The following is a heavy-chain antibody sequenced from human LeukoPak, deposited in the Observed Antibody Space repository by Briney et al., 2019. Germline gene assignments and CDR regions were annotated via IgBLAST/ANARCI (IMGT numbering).Heavy chain of an antibody. V-gene: IGHV1-69*13. J-gene: IGHJ6*02. CDR2: IIPIFGTA. CDR1: GGTFSSYA. D-gene: IGHD3-22*01. CDR3: ARSEYYYDSSGLQSYYYGMDV. Sequence: GASVKVSCKASGGTFSSYAISWVRQAPGQGLEWMGGIIPIFGTANYAQKFQGRVTITADEPTSTAYMELSSLRSEDTAVYYCARSEYYYDSSGLQSYYYGMDVWGQGTTVTVSS.